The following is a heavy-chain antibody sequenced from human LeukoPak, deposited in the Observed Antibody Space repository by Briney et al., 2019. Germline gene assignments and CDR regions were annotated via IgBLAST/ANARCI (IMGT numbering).Heavy chain of an antibody. CDR2: IIPIFGTA. CDR1: GGTFSSYA. D-gene: IGHD5-18*01. V-gene: IGHV1-69*01. Sequence: GASVKVSCKASGGTFSSYAISWVRQAPGQGLEWMGGIIPIFGTANYAQKFQGRVTITADEPTSTAYMELSSLRSEDTAVYYCAREGDTAKLSNWFDPWGQGTLVTVSS. J-gene: IGHJ5*02. CDR3: AREGDTAKLSNWFDP.